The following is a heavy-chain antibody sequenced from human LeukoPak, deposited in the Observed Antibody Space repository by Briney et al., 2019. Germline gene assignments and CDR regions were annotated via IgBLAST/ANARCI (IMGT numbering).Heavy chain of an antibody. Sequence: LRLSCVASGFPFSSYWMTWVRQHPGKGLEWIGYIYYSGSTYYNPSLKSRVTISVGTSKNQFSLKLSSVTAADTAVYYCARGYQLLVGWFDPWGREPWSPSPQ. CDR2: IYYSGST. D-gene: IGHD2-2*01. V-gene: IGHV4-31*02. J-gene: IGHJ5*02. CDR3: ARGYQLLVGWFDP. CDR1: GFPFSSYW.